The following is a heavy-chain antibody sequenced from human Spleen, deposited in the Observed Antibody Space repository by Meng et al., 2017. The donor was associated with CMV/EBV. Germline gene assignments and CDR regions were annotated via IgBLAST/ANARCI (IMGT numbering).Heavy chain of an antibody. J-gene: IGHJ5*02. V-gene: IGHV4-4*02. CDR2: IDHSGNS. CDR3: ARVREHTSLGNYWFDP. D-gene: IGHD3-16*01. Sequence: SETLSLTCAVSGASITTTNWWTWARQPPGKGLEWVGEIDHSGNSNSNPSLKSRLTLSLDTSKNHLSLRMTSVTAEDTAIYYCARVREHTSLGNYWFDPWGQGTLVTVSS. CDR1: GASITTTNW.